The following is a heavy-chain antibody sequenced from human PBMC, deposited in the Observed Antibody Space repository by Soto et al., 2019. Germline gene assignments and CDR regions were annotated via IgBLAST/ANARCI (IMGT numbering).Heavy chain of an antibody. Sequence: ESGGGLVQPGGSLRLSCAASGFTFSSYAMSWVRQAPGKGLEWVSAISGSGGSTYYADSVKGRFTISRDNSKNTLYLQMNSLRAEDTAVYYCAKDGIDYYDSRTYWGAFDIWGQGTMVTVSS. J-gene: IGHJ3*02. V-gene: IGHV3-23*01. D-gene: IGHD3-22*01. CDR1: GFTFSSYA. CDR2: ISGSGGST. CDR3: AKDGIDYYDSRTYWGAFDI.